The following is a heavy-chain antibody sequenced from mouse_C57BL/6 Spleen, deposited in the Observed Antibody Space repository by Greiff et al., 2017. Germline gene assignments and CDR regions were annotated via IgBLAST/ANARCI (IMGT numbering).Heavy chain of an antibody. V-gene: IGHV1-61*01. J-gene: IGHJ4*01. CDR3: ARWGTTVVATDAMDY. Sequence: QVQLQQSGAELVRPGSSVKLSCKASGYTFTSYWMDWVKQRPGQGLEWIGNIYPSDSETHYNQKFKDKATLTVDKSSSTAYMQLSSLTSEDSAVYYCARWGTTVVATDAMDYWGQGTSVTVSS. D-gene: IGHD1-1*01. CDR2: IYPSDSET. CDR1: GYTFTSYW.